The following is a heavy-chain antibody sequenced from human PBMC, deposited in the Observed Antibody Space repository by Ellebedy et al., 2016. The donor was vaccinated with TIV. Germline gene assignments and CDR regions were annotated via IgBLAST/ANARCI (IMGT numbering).Heavy chain of an antibody. CDR1: GVSVSSHG. J-gene: IGHJ4*02. Sequence: GESLKISCEASGVSVSSHGMHWVRQAPGKGLQWVAVISHDGSDKIYADSVRGRFTISRDNSKNTLDLQMDSLRAEDTAMYYCATTQMGNGYNEVYFGHWGQGTLVIVSS. CDR3: ATTQMGNGYNEVYFGH. V-gene: IGHV3-30*03. CDR2: ISHDGSDK. D-gene: IGHD5-24*01.